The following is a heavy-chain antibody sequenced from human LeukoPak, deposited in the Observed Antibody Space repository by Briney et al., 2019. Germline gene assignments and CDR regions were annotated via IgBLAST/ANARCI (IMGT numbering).Heavy chain of an antibody. CDR1: GGSISSGGYY. Sequence: PSETLSLTCTVSGGSISSGGYYWSWIRPHPGKGLEWIGYIYYSGSTYYNPSLKSRVTIPEDTSKNQFSLKLSSVTAADTAVYYCASHGSGSYYRYFDLWGRGTLVTVSS. J-gene: IGHJ2*01. CDR2: IYYSGST. CDR3: ASHGSGSYYRYFDL. V-gene: IGHV4-31*03. D-gene: IGHD3-10*01.